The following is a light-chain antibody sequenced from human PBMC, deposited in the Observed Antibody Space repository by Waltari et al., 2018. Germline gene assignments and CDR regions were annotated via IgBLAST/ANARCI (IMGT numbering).Light chain of an antibody. CDR1: QSVLYSSNNKNY. J-gene: IGKJ4*01. Sequence: DIVMTQSPDSLAVSLGERATINCKSSQSVLYSSNNKNYVSWYQQKPGQPPKLLIYWASTRESGVPDRFSGSGSGIDFTLTISSLQAEDVAVYYCQQYYSTPLTFGGGTKVEIK. CDR3: QQYYSTPLT. CDR2: WAS. V-gene: IGKV4-1*01.